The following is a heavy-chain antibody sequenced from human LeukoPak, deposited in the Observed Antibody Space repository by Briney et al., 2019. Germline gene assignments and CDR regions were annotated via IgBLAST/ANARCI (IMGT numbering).Heavy chain of an antibody. J-gene: IGHJ4*02. CDR2: IFYSGST. V-gene: IGHV4-39*07. Sequence: SSETLSLTCTVSGGSISTSNYYWGWIRQPPGKGLEWIGNIFYSGSTYYGPSLKSLLTISLDTSRNPFSLKLSSVTAADTAVYYCARLPLRLLWFGESNDYWGQGTLVTVSS. CDR3: ARLPLRLLWFGESNDY. CDR1: GGSISTSNYY. D-gene: IGHD3-10*01.